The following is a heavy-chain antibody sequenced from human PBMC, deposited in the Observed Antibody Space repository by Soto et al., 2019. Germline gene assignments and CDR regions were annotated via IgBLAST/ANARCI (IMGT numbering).Heavy chain of an antibody. CDR3: ARARSGSYGFWYFEL. Sequence: QVQLQESGPGLVKPSETLSLTCTVSGGSISSYYWSWIRQPPEKGLEWIGYFYDSGYTNHNPPLTSRVTISVDTSKNQSSLKLNSVTAADTAVYYCARARSGSYGFWYFELWGRGTLVTVSS. CDR2: FYDSGYT. J-gene: IGHJ2*01. CDR1: GGSISSYY. V-gene: IGHV4-59*01. D-gene: IGHD3-10*01.